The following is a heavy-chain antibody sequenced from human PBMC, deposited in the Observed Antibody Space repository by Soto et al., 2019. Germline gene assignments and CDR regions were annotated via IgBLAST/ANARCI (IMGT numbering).Heavy chain of an antibody. V-gene: IGHV3-30*18. Sequence: QVQLVESGGGVVQPGRSLRLSCSASGFIFGTYGMDWVRQAPGKGLEWVALISYDGNKEFYADSVKGRFTISRDNSRNTLYLHMNSRKPEDTAMYYCAKETAPSVDYYYFYGLDVWGPGTTVSVSS. CDR3: AKETAPSVDYYYFYGLDV. CDR1: GFIFGTYG. CDR2: ISYDGNKE. D-gene: IGHD1-1*01. J-gene: IGHJ6*02.